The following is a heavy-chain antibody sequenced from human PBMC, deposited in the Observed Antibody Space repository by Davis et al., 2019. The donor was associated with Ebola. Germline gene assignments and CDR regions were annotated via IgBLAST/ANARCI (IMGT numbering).Heavy chain of an antibody. CDR3: ARAGGVAGYLRYFDL. CDR2: IYPGDSDT. CDR1: GYSFTSYW. Sequence: GESLKISCKGSGYSFTSYWIGWVRQMPGKGLAWMGIIYPGDSDTRYSPSFQGQVTISADKSISTAYLQWGSLKASDTAMYYCARAGGVAGYLRYFDLWGRGTLVTVSS. V-gene: IGHV5-51*01. J-gene: IGHJ2*01. D-gene: IGHD6-19*01.